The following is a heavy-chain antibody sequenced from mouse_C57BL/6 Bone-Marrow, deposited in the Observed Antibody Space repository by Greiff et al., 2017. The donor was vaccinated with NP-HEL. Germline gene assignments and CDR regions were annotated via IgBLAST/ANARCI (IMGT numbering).Heavy chain of an antibody. CDR1: GFSLTSYG. Sequence: QVQLQQSGPGLVQPSQSLSLTCTVSGFSLTSYGVHWVRQSPGKGLEWLGVIWRGGSTDYNAAFMSRLSITKDNSKSQVFFKMNSLQADDTAIYXCAKNIPYYYGSSHWYFDVWGTGTTVTVSS. J-gene: IGHJ1*03. CDR2: IWRGGST. D-gene: IGHD1-1*01. V-gene: IGHV2-5*01. CDR3: AKNIPYYYGSSHWYFDV.